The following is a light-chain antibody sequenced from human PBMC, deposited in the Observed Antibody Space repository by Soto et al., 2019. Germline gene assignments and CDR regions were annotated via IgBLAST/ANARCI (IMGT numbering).Light chain of an antibody. CDR3: HQLNTFPRT. Sequence: DIQLTQSPSFLSASVGDRVTITCRAGQDISSYLAWYQQRPGKAPRFLMHTASSFQSGVPSRISGSGSGTTFTLTISSLQPEDFATYYCHQLNTFPRTFGQGTKVEV. J-gene: IGKJ1*01. CDR2: TAS. V-gene: IGKV1-9*01. CDR1: QDISSY.